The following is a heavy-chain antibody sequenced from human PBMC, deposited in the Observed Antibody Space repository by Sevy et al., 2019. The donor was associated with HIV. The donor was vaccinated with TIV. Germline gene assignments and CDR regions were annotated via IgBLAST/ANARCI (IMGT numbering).Heavy chain of an antibody. D-gene: IGHD6-6*01. V-gene: IGHV3-30-3*01. CDR1: GFTFSNYA. Sequence: GGFLRLSCAASGFTFSNYAMHWVRQAPGKGLEWVALISNDGSNKYYADSVKGRFTISRDNSKNTLYLQMNSLRIEDTAVHYGARPTQQLVFYFGMDVWGQGTTVTVSS. CDR3: ARPTQQLVFYFGMDV. CDR2: ISNDGSNK. J-gene: IGHJ6*02.